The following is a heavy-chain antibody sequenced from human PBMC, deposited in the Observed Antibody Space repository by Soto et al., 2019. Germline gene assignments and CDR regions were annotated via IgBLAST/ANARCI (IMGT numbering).Heavy chain of an antibody. CDR2: ISNDGNHK. J-gene: IGHJ5*02. D-gene: IGHD4-17*01. CDR3: AKDLDYGDHLYDS. V-gene: IGHV3-30*18. Sequence: MDWVRQAPGKGLEWVAVISNDGNHKFYEDSVKGRYNISRDNSKNTLYLQMNGLRREDTAVFYCAKDLDYGDHLYDSWGQGTLVTVSS.